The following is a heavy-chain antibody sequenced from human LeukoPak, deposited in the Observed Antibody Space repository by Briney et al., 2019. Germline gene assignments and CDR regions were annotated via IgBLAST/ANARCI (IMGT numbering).Heavy chain of an antibody. Sequence: PGGSLRLSCAASGFTFSSYAMHWVRQAPGKGLEWVAVISYDGSNKYYADSVKGRFTISRDNSQNTLYLQMNRLRAEDTAVYYSARTLVVVMYYGMDVWGQGTTVTVSS. D-gene: IGHD3-22*01. CDR2: ISYDGSNK. CDR3: ARTLVVVMYYGMDV. J-gene: IGHJ6*02. CDR1: GFTFSSYA. V-gene: IGHV3-30-3*01.